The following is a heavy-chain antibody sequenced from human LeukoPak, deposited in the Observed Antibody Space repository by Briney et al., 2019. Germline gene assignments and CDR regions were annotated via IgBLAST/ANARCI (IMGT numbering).Heavy chain of an antibody. V-gene: IGHV3-9*01. CDR2: IGWNGGAI. CDR1: GFTFDDYG. Sequence: PGGSLRLSCAAFGFTFDDYGIHWVRQAPGKGLEWVSGIGWNGGAIGYADAVKGRFTISRDNAKKSLYLQMNNLRADDTAFYYCARVKCTGGRSSSTGRFDYWGQGTLVTVSS. D-gene: IGHD2-8*02. CDR3: ARVKCTGGRSSSTGRFDY. J-gene: IGHJ4*02.